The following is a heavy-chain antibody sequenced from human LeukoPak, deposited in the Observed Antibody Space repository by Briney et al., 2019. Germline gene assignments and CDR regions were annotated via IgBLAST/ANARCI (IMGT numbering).Heavy chain of an antibody. D-gene: IGHD3-22*01. CDR3: ARDRYYDSSGYPFDY. J-gene: IGHJ4*02. Sequence: PGGSLRLSCAASGFTVSSNYMSWVRQAPGKGLEWVSVIYSGGSTYYADSVKGRFTISRDNSKNTLYLQMNSLRAEDTAVYYCARDRYYDSSGYPFDYWGQGTLVTVSS. CDR1: GFTVSSNY. V-gene: IGHV3-53*01. CDR2: IYSGGST.